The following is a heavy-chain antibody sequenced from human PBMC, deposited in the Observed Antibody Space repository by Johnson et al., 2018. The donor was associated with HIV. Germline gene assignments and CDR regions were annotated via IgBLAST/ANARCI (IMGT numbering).Heavy chain of an antibody. Sequence: VQLVESGGGLVQPGGSLRLSCVASGITFSSYAMSWVRQAPGKGLEWVSGINWNGGSTGYADSVKGRFTISRDNAKNSLYLQMNSLRAEDTAVFYCARVTSSVTTARYGAFDIWGQGTMVTVSS. CDR1: GITFSSYA. J-gene: IGHJ3*02. V-gene: IGHV3-20*04. CDR3: ARVTSSVTTARYGAFDI. CDR2: INWNGGST. D-gene: IGHD4-17*01.